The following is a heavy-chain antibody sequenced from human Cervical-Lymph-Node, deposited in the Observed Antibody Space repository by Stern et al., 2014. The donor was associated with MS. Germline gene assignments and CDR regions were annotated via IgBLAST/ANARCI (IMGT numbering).Heavy chain of an antibody. CDR3: AKDMGEDGDYSGDH. D-gene: IGHD4-17*01. CDR1: GFSFRRYG. J-gene: IGHJ4*02. Sequence: VHLVESGGGVVQPGRSLRVSCAASGFSFRRYGLHWVRQAPGKGLEWVAVISYDGREKYYADSVKGRFTISRDNSKNTLFLQMNSLRPEDTAVYFCAKDMGEDGDYSGDHWGQGTLVTVSS. CDR2: ISYDGREK. V-gene: IGHV3-30*18.